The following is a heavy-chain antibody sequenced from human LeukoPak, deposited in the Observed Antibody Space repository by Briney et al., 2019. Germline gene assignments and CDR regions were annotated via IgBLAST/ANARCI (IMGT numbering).Heavy chain of an antibody. CDR2: ISGSGGST. CDR3: AKRCRTGLRVVVPAAVDY. J-gene: IGHJ4*02. CDR1: GFTFSSYA. Sequence: GGSLRLSCAASGFTFSSYAMSWVRQAPGKGLEWVSAISGSGGSTYYADSVKGRFTISRDNSKNTLYLQMNCLRAEDTAVYYCAKRCRTGLRVVVPAAVDYWGQGTLVTASS. V-gene: IGHV3-23*01. D-gene: IGHD2-2*01.